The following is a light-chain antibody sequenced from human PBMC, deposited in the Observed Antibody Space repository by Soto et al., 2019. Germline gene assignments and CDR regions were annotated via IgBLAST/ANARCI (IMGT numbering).Light chain of an antibody. J-gene: IGKJ4*01. CDR1: QDITYW. V-gene: IGKV1D-12*01. CDR3: QQAHSFPLT. Sequence: DIQMTQSPSSVSASVGDRVTITCRASQDITYWLAWYQQTPGKVPKVLIYDASSLQGGVPSRFSGSGSGTDFTLTISSLQPEESATYYCQQAHSFPLTVGGGPKVEIK. CDR2: DAS.